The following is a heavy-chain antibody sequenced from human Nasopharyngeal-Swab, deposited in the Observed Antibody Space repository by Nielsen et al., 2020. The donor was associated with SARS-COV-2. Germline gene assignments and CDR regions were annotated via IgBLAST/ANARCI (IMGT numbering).Heavy chain of an antibody. J-gene: IGHJ4*02. D-gene: IGHD5-12*01. CDR1: GFTFSTYA. Sequence: GESLKISCAASGFTFSTYAMHWVRRAPGKGLEWVADISYDGDNKYYADSVKGRFTISRDNSKNTLYLQMNSLRAEDTAVYYCAREWINNFDYWGQGTLVTVSS. CDR3: AREWINNFDY. CDR2: ISYDGDNK. V-gene: IGHV3-30-3*01.